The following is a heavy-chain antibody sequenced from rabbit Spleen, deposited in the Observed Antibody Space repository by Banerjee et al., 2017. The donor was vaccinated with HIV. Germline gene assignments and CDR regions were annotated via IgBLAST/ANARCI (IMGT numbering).Heavy chain of an antibody. CDR1: GFSLTNSYV. D-gene: IGHD2-1*01. Sequence: QEQLVESGGDLVKPEGSLTLTCTASGFSLTNSYVMCWVRQAPGKGLEWIACIGTTGGSIYYASWAKGRFTISKTSSTTVTLQMASLTAADTATYFCARSANVVGNGGAFDPWGQGTLVTVS. V-gene: IGHV1S45*01. CDR3: ARSANVVGNGGAFDP. J-gene: IGHJ2*01. CDR2: IGTTGGSI.